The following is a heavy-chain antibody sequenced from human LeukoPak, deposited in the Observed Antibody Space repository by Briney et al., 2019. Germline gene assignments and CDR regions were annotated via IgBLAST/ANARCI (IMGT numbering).Heavy chain of an antibody. CDR2: IYSGGSI. Sequence: GGSLRLSCTASGLIVSSNYMTWVRQAPGKGLEWVSVIYSGGSIYYADSVKGRFTISRDDSRNTLYLQMNSLRAEDTAVYYCARALNGFDIWGPGTLVTVSS. CDR3: ARALNGFDI. V-gene: IGHV3-53*01. J-gene: IGHJ3*02. CDR1: GLIVSSNY.